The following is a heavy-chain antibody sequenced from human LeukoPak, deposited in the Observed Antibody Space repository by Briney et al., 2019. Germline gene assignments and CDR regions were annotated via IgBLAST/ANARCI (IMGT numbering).Heavy chain of an antibody. Sequence: PSETLSLTCTVSGDSISSSNSYWGWIRQPPGKGLEWIGSIYYSGNTYYNASLKSRVTISVDTSKNQFSLKLSSVTAADTAVYYCARDLRSFQYNWFDPWGQGTLVTVSS. D-gene: IGHD6-13*01. CDR2: IYYSGNT. CDR3: ARDLRSFQYNWFDP. J-gene: IGHJ5*02. CDR1: GDSISSSNSY. V-gene: IGHV4-39*07.